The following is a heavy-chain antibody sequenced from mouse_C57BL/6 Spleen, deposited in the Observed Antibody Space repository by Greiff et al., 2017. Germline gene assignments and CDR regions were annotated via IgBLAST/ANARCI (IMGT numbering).Heavy chain of an antibody. V-gene: IGHV5-9-1*02. D-gene: IGHD1-1*01. Sequence: EVKLMESGEGLVKPGGSLKLSCAASGFTFSSYAMSWVRQTPEKRLEWVAYISSGGDYTYYADTVKGRFTISRDNARNTLYLQMGGLRSVDTDMYYCTRGYYGSRGYFDVWGTGTTVTVSS. CDR1: GFTFSSYA. J-gene: IGHJ1*03. CDR3: TRGYYGSRGYFDV. CDR2: ISSGGDYT.